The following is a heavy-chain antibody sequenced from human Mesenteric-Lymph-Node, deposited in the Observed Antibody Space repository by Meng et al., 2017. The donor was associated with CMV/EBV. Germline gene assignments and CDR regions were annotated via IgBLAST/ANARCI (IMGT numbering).Heavy chain of an antibody. CDR1: GFTFSSYA. CDR2: IYSDDGST. Sequence: GESLKISCAASGFTFSSYAMNWVRQAPGKGLEWVAVIYSDDGSTHYADSVKGRFTISRDNPKNTLYLQMNSLRAEDTAVYYCARDIVGAYGDAFDIWGQGTMVTVSS. CDR3: ARDIVGAYGDAFDI. D-gene: IGHD1-26*01. V-gene: IGHV3-23*03. J-gene: IGHJ3*02.